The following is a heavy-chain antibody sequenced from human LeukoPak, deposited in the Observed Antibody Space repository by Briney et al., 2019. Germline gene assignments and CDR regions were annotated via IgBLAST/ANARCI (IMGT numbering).Heavy chain of an antibody. CDR2: INHSGST. CDR3: ARVEHYYDSGSYSRWFDP. CDR1: GGSFSGYY. V-gene: IGHV4-34*01. Sequence: SETLSLTCAVYGGSFSGYYWSWIRQPPGKGLEWIGGINHSGSTNYNPSLKSRVTISVDTSKNQFSLKLSSVTAADTAVYYCARVEHYYDSGSYSRWFDPWGQGTLVTVSS. D-gene: IGHD3-10*01. J-gene: IGHJ5*02.